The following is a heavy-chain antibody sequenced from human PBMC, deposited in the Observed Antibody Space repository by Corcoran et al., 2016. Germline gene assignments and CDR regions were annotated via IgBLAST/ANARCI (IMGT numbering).Heavy chain of an antibody. D-gene: IGHD3-10*01. CDR3: ARVRTIWFGELLSPDYYYYYGMDV. CDR1: GGSISSYY. Sequence: QVQLQESGPGLVKPSETLSLTCTVSGGSISSYYWSWIRQPAGKGLEWIGRIYTSGSTNYNPSLKSRVTMSVDTSKNQFSLKLSSVTAAATAVYYCARVRTIWFGELLSPDYYYYYGMDVWGQGTTVTVSS. V-gene: IGHV4-4*07. J-gene: IGHJ6*02. CDR2: IYTSGST.